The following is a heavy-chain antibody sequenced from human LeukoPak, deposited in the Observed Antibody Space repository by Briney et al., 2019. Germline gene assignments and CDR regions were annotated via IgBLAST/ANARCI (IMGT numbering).Heavy chain of an antibody. D-gene: IGHD2-8*02. CDR1: GFTFTNYL. Sequence: GASVKVSCKSFGFTFTNYLLHWVRQAPGQGLEWVGRIVPSVDTTNYAQKFRGRVTMTRDTSTSTVYMELSSLRSDDTAIYYCVREESGGYFDYWGQGTLVTVSS. J-gene: IGHJ4*02. CDR3: VREESGGYFDY. V-gene: IGHV1-46*01. CDR2: IVPSVDTT.